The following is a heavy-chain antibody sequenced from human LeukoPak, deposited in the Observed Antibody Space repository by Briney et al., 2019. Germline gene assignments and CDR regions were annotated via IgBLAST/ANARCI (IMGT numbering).Heavy chain of an antibody. CDR2: IFADDLT. J-gene: IGHJ4*02. D-gene: IGHD4/OR15-4a*01. CDR1: GFSVSDHY. V-gene: IGHV3-53*01. CDR3: ARDSDYPDY. Sequence: GGSLRLSCVVSGFSVSDHYMSWVRQAPGKGLQWLSVIFADDLTYYEDSIKGRFTISRDTSKNTVYLQMNSLRAEDTAVYYCARDSDYPDYWGQGTLVTVS.